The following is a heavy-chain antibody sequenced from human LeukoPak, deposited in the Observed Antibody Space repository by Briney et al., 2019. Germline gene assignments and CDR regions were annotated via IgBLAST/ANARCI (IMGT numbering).Heavy chain of an antibody. CDR1: GFSFSGHW. Sequence: GGYLRLYCTASGFSFSGHWMHWARQLPGKGLVWVSRISPTGRTTSYADSVKGRFTVSRDNAKNTLYLQVTNLRAEDTAVYYCARGPNSNWSGLDFWGQGTLLTVSS. V-gene: IGHV3-74*01. D-gene: IGHD6-6*01. CDR2: ISPTGRTT. J-gene: IGHJ4*02. CDR3: ARGPNSNWSGLDF.